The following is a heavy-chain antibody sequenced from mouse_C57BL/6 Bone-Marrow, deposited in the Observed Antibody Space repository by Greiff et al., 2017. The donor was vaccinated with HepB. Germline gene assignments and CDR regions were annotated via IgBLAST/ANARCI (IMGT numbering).Heavy chain of an antibody. CDR1: GFTFSDAW. CDR3: TRGSDYGWFDY. CDR2: IRNKANNHAT. Sequence: EVKLLESGGGLVQPGGSMKLSCAASGFTFSDAWMDWVRQSPEKGLEWVAEIRNKANNHATYYAESVKGRFTISRDDSKSSVYLQMNSLRAEDTGFYYCTRGSDYGWFDYWGQGTTLTVSS. V-gene: IGHV6-6*01. J-gene: IGHJ2*01. D-gene: IGHD1-1*02.